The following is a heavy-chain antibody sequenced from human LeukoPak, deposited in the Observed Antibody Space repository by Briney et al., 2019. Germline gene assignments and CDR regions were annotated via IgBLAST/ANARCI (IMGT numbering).Heavy chain of an antibody. J-gene: IGHJ3*02. Sequence: GSLRLSCAASGVTLSDHHVDWVRQAPGEGLEWVGRTRDKARSYRTEYAASVDGRFTISRDDSKNAVYLQMNSLKTEDTAVYYCARDGGEGDNSAFDIWGQGTVVTVSS. CDR2: TRDKARSYRT. CDR1: GVTLSDHH. V-gene: IGHV3-72*01. CDR3: ARDGGEGDNSAFDI. D-gene: IGHD3-16*01.